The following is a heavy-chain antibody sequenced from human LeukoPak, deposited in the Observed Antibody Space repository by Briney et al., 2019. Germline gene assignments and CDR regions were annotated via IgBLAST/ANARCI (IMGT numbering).Heavy chain of an antibody. Sequence: VASVKVSCKASGGTFSSYAISWVRQAPGQGLEWMGRIIPILGIANYAQEFQGRVTITADKSTSTAYMELSSLRSEDTAVYYCARGGSGITIFGVDTFDIWGQGTMVTVSS. CDR3: ARGGSGITIFGVDTFDI. V-gene: IGHV1-69*04. CDR2: IIPILGIA. J-gene: IGHJ3*02. CDR1: GGTFSSYA. D-gene: IGHD3-3*01.